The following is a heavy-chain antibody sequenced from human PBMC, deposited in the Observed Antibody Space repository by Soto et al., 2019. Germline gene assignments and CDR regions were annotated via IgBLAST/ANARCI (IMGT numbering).Heavy chain of an antibody. D-gene: IGHD3-16*01. V-gene: IGHV1-18*01. Sequence: QVQLVQSGAEVKKPGASVKVSCKTSGYTFTNFGLSWVRQAPGQGLEWMGWISSYNGNTNYAQHFQGRVTMTTDTSTTTAYMELRCLTSDDTDVYYSVRGGTPIDYWGQGTLVTVSS. CDR3: VRGGTPIDY. J-gene: IGHJ4*02. CDR2: ISSYNGNT. CDR1: GYTFTNFG.